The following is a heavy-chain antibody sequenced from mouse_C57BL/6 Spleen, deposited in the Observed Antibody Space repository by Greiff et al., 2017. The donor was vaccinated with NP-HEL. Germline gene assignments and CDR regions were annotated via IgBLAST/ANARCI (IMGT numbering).Heavy chain of an antibody. CDR2: IWGVGST. D-gene: IGHD4-1*01. J-gene: IGHJ2*01. CDR1: GFSLTSYG. Sequence: VKLMESGPGLVAPSQSLSITCTVSGFSLTSYGVDWVRQSPGKGLEWLGVIWGVGSTNYNSALKSRLSISKDNSKSQVFLKMNSLQTDDTAMYYCARRGNWEGYFDYWGQGTTLTVSS. CDR3: ARRGNWEGYFDY. V-gene: IGHV2-6*01.